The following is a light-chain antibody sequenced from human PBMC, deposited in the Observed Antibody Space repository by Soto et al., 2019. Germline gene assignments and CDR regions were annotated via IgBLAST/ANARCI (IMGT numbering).Light chain of an antibody. J-gene: IGKJ5*01. V-gene: IGKV1-39*01. Sequence: DIQMTQSPSSLSASVGDRVTITCRASQSISSYLNWSQQKPGKAPKLLIYAASSLQSGVPSRFSGSGSGTDFTLTISSLQPEDFAVYYCQQYGSSSITFGQGTRLEIK. CDR1: QSISSY. CDR3: QQYGSSSIT. CDR2: AAS.